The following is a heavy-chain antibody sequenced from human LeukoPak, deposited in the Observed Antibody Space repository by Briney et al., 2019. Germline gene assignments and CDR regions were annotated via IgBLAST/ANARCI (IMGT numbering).Heavy chain of an antibody. CDR2: AYYSGST. J-gene: IGHJ5*02. CDR3: ARHYVLLRYFDWQRSGFDP. Sequence: SETLSLTCTVSGGSIYGSNDYWGCIRQSPGKGLEWIGIAYYSGSTYYNPSLKSRVTISVDTSKNQFSLKLSSVTAADTAVYYCARHYVLLRYFDWQRSGFDPWGQGTLVTVSS. D-gene: IGHD3-9*01. V-gene: IGHV4-39*01. CDR1: GGSIYGSNDY.